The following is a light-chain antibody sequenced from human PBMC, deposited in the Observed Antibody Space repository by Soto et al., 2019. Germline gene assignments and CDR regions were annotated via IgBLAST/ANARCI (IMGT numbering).Light chain of an antibody. CDR2: DVS. Sequence: QSALTQPASVSGSPGQSITISCTGTSSDVGGYNYVSWYQQHPGKAPKLMIYDVSNRPSGVSNRFSGSKSGNTASLTTSGLKAEDEADYYCSSYTSSSTYVFGTGTKLTVL. V-gene: IGLV2-14*01. J-gene: IGLJ1*01. CDR3: SSYTSSSTYV. CDR1: SSDVGGYNY.